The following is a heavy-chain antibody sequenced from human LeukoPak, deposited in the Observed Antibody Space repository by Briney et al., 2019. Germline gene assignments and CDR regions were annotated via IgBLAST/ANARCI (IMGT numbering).Heavy chain of an antibody. Sequence: SETLSLTCTVSGYSISSGYYWGWIRQPPGKGLEWIGSIYHSGSTYYNPSLKSRVTISVDTSKNQFSLKLSSVTAADTAVYYCARSEVVAATNYYFDYWGQGTLVTVSS. V-gene: IGHV4-38-2*02. CDR2: IYHSGST. D-gene: IGHD2-15*01. J-gene: IGHJ4*02. CDR3: ARSEVVAATNYYFDY. CDR1: GYSISSGYY.